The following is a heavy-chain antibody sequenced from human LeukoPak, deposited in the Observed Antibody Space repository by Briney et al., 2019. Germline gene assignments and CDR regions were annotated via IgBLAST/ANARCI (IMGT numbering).Heavy chain of an antibody. Sequence: PSETLSLTCTVSGGSISSSSYYWGWIRQPPGKGLEWIGSIYYSGSTYYNPSLKSRVTISVDTSKNQFSLKLSSVTAADTAVYYCEREVVVAAARIPYYYGMDVWGQGTTVTVSS. J-gene: IGHJ6*02. CDR1: GGSISSSSYY. CDR3: EREVVVAAARIPYYYGMDV. CDR2: IYYSGST. V-gene: IGHV4-39*07. D-gene: IGHD2-15*01.